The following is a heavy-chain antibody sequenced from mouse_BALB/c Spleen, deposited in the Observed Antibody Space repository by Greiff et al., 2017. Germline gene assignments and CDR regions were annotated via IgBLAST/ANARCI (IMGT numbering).Heavy chain of an antibody. CDR1: GFNIKDYY. Sequence: VQLKQSGAELVRSGASVKLSCTASGFNIKDYYMHWVKQRPEQGLEWIGWIDPENGDTEYAPKFQGKATMTADTASNTAYLQLSSLTSEDTAVYYCSGGGDDYLFDYWGQGTTLTVSS. CDR2: IDPENGDT. V-gene: IGHV14-4*02. CDR3: SGGGDDYLFDY. D-gene: IGHD2-4*01. J-gene: IGHJ2*01.